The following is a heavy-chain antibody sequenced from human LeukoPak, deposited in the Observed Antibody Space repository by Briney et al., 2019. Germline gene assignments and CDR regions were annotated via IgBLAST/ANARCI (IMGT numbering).Heavy chain of an antibody. V-gene: IGHV4-34*01. CDR2: ISHSGST. D-gene: IGHD3-10*01. Sequence: SETLSLTCAVSGGSFCGYYWSWIRQPPGKGLEWIGEISHSGSTNYNPSLESRVTISVDTSKNQFSLKLSSVTAADTAVYYCAREVITMVRGVITYYYYYYMDVWGKGTTVTVSS. CDR1: GGSFCGYY. J-gene: IGHJ6*03. CDR3: AREVITMVRGVITYYYYYYMDV.